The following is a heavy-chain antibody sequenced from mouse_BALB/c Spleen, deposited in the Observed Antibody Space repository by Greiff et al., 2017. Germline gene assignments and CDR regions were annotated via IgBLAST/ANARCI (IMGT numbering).Heavy chain of an antibody. CDR3: AREGYGKGMDY. J-gene: IGHJ4*01. D-gene: IGHD2-10*02. Sequence: EVKVVESGGGLVKPGGSLKLSCAASGFTFSDYYMYWVRQTPEKRLEWVATISDGGSYTYYPDSVKGRFTISRDNAKNNLYLQMSSLKSEDTAMYYCAREGYGKGMDYWGQGTSVTVSS. V-gene: IGHV5-4*02. CDR1: GFTFSDYY. CDR2: ISDGGSYT.